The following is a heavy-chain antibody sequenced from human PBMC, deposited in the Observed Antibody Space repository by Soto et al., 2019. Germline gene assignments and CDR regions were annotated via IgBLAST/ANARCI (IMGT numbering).Heavy chain of an antibody. D-gene: IGHD2-2*01. Sequence: GASVKVSCKASGGTFSSYAISWVRQAPGQGLEWMGGIIPIFGTANYAQKFQGRVTITADESTSTAYMELSSLRSEDTAVYYCASEKRDCSSTSCSDAFDIWDQGTMVTVSS. CDR2: IIPIFGTA. CDR1: GGTFSSYA. CDR3: ASEKRDCSSTSCSDAFDI. V-gene: IGHV1-69*13. J-gene: IGHJ3*02.